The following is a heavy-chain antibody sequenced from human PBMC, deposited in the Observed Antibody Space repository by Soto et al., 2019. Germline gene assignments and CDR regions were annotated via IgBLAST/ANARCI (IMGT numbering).Heavy chain of an antibody. CDR2: IYPGDSDT. D-gene: IGHD3-16*02. J-gene: IGHJ4*02. V-gene: IGHV5-51*01. CDR1: GYSFTSYW. Sequence: GGSLRLSCKGSGYSFTSYWIGWVRQMPGKGLEWMGIIYPGDSDTRYSPSFQGQVTISADKSISTAYLQWSSLKASDTAMYYCARVRNYDYIWGSYRRSGYFDYWGQGTLVTVSS. CDR3: ARVRNYDYIWGSYRRSGYFDY.